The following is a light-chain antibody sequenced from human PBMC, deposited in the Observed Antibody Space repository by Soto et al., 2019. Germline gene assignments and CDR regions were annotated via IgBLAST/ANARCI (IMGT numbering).Light chain of an antibody. J-gene: IGKJ2*01. Sequence: DIQVTQSPSSLSASAGDRVTNTCRASQSISNHLSWHQQKPGKAPKLLIYAASTLQSGVPSRFSGSGSETDFTLTITSLQPEDFATYYCQQSYIMSEGYTFGQGTKLEIK. CDR1: QSISNH. V-gene: IGKV1-39*01. CDR2: AAS. CDR3: QQSYIMSEGYT.